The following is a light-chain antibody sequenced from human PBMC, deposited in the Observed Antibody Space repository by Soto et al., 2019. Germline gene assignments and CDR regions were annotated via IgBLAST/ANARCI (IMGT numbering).Light chain of an antibody. Sequence: DIQLTQSPSFLSAPVGDRVIITCRASQGISSYLAWYQQKPGKAPNLLISDASTLQSGVPSRFSGSGSGTLFTLTISGLQPEDFAIYYCQQLDSYPITFGQGTRLEIK. CDR3: QQLDSYPIT. J-gene: IGKJ5*01. V-gene: IGKV1-9*01. CDR2: DAS. CDR1: QGISSY.